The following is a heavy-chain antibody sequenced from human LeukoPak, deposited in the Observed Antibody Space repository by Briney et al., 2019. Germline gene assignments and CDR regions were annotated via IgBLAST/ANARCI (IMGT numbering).Heavy chain of an antibody. J-gene: IGHJ5*02. V-gene: IGHV1-2*02. CDR1: GYTFTGYY. CDR2: INPNSGGT. D-gene: IGHD3-10*01. CDR3: ARDPRTITMVRSYNWFDP. Sequence: GASVKVSCKASGYTFTGYYMHWVRQAPGQGLEWMGWINPNSGGTNYAQKFQGRVTMTRDTSISTAYMELRSLRSDDTAVYYCARDPRTITMVRSYNWFDPWGQGTLVTVSS.